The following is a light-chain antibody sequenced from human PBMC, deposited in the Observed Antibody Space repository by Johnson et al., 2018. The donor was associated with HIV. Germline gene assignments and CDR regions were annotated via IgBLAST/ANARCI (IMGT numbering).Light chain of an antibody. CDR2: DTN. CDR1: SSNIGSHY. Sequence: QSVLTQPPSVSAAPGQKVTISCSGSSSNIGSHYVSWYQQVPGTAPRLVIYDTNKRPSGIPDRFSGSRSGTSATLGITGLQTGDEADYYCATCDNSLRVFGTGAKVTVL. J-gene: IGLJ1*01. V-gene: IGLV1-51*01. CDR3: ATCDNSLRV.